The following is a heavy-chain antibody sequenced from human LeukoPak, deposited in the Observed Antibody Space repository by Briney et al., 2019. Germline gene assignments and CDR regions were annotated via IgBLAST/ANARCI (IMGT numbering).Heavy chain of an antibody. CDR2: IYTSGST. J-gene: IGHJ3*02. D-gene: IGHD3-22*01. CDR1: GGSISIYY. CDR3: ARDYDSNDAFDI. V-gene: IGHV4-4*07. Sequence: SETLSLTCTVSGGSISIYYWSWIRQPAGKGLEWIGRIYTSGSTNYNPSLKSRVTMSVDTSKNQFSLKLSSVTAADTAVYYCARDYDSNDAFDIWGQGTMVTVSS.